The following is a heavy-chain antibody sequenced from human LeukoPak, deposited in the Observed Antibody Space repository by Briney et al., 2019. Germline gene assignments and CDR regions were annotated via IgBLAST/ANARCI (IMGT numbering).Heavy chain of an antibody. J-gene: IGHJ4*02. CDR1: GFTFSDYY. CDR2: ISSSSSYT. V-gene: IGHV3-11*06. CDR3: ARSGSGSYFDY. Sequence: GGSLRLSCAASGFTFSDYYMSWIRQAPGKGLEWVSYISSSSSYTNYADSVKGQFTISRDNAKNSLYLQMNSLRAEDTAVYYCARSGSGSYFDYWGQGTLVTVSS. D-gene: IGHD3-10*01.